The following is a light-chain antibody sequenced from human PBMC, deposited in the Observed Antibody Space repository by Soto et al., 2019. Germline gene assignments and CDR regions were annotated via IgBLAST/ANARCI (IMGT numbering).Light chain of an antibody. CDR2: EDY. CDR1: DVGSKS. J-gene: IGLJ1*01. V-gene: IGLV3-21*02. Sequence: SYELTQPPSMSVAPGQTARITCGGNDVGSKSVHWYEQKPGQAPVVVVYEDYDRPSGTPERFSGSNSGNTATLTITRVEAGDEADYYCLVWDNSGDRYVFGSGTKVTVL. CDR3: LVWDNSGDRYV.